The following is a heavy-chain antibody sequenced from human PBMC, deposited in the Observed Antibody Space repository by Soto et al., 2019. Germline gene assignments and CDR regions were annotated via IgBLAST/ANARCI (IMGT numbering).Heavy chain of an antibody. J-gene: IGHJ4*02. Sequence: GGSLRLSCAASGFTVSSNYMSWVRQAPGKGLEWVSAISGSGGSTYYADSVKGRFTISRDNSKNTLYLQMNSLRAEDTAVYYCARDVEQQLVDYWGQGTLVTVSS. D-gene: IGHD6-13*01. CDR3: ARDVEQQLVDY. V-gene: IGHV3-23*01. CDR2: ISGSGGST. CDR1: GFTVSSNY.